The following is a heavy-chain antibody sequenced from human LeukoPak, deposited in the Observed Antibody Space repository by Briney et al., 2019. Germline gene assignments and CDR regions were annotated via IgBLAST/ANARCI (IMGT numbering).Heavy chain of an antibody. Sequence: GGSLRLSCAASGFTFNNYAMGWVRQAQGKGLEWVSSISGSGGPTYYADSVRGRFTISRDNSKSTLYLQMNSLRVEDTAVYYCARDAVAFAIIWYFDLWGRGTPVSVSS. CDR3: ARDAVAFAIIWYFDL. J-gene: IGHJ2*01. CDR2: ISGSGGPT. D-gene: IGHD2-21*01. V-gene: IGHV3-23*01. CDR1: GFTFNNYA.